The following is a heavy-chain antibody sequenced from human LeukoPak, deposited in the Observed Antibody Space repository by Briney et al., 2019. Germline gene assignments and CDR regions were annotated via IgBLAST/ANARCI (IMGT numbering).Heavy chain of an antibody. CDR2: INPNSGGT. CDR1: GYTFSGYY. Sequence: GASVKVSCKASGYTFSGYYMHWVRQAPGQGLEWMGRINPNSGGTNYAQKFQGRVTMTRDTSISTAYMELSRLRSDDTAVYYCARERYYDSSGYSNAFGIWGQGTVVTVSS. CDR3: ARERYYDSSGYSNAFGI. J-gene: IGHJ3*02. D-gene: IGHD3-22*01. V-gene: IGHV1-2*06.